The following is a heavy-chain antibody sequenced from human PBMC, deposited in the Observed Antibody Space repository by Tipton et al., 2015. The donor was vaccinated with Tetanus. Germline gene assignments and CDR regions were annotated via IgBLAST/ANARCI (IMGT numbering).Heavy chain of an antibody. CDR3: AKGRTVVGVGRRNNNWFDP. CDR2: IYYSGTI. J-gene: IGHJ5*02. D-gene: IGHD2-8*01. CDR1: GGSIGSGGYY. V-gene: IGHV4-31*03. Sequence: TLSLTCTVSGGSIGSGGYYWNWIRQLPGKGLEWIGYIYYSGTIYSNPSLRSRVTISGDTSKNYFSLDVRSVTAADTAVYYCAKGRTVVGVGRRNNNWFDPWGQGTQVTVSS.